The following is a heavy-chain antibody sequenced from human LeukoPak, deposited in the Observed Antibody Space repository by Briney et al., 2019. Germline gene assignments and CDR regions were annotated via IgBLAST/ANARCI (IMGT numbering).Heavy chain of an antibody. CDR2: INSDGSST. V-gene: IGHV3-74*01. CDR3: ASHNFGSGSSFDY. CDR1: GFTFSSYW. J-gene: IGHJ4*02. Sequence: GGSLRLSCAASGFTFSSYWMHWVRQAPGKGLVWVSRINSDGSSTTYADSVKGRLTIPRDNAKNTLYLQMNSLRAEDTAVYYCASHNFGSGSSFDYWGQGTLVTVSS. D-gene: IGHD3-10*01.